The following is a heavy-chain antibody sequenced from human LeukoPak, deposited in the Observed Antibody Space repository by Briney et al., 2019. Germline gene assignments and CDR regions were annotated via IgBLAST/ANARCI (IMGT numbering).Heavy chain of an antibody. CDR1: GFTFNTYW. CDR2: IKQDGSEK. CDR3: AKDTKPLAFLGEADS. V-gene: IGHV3-7*03. Sequence: PGGSLRLSCAASGFTFNTYWMSWVRQAPGKGLEWVANIKQDGSEKYYVDSVKGRFTISRDNAKNSLYLQMNSLRAEDTALYYCAKDTKPLAFLGEADSWGQGTLVTVSS. J-gene: IGHJ5*01. D-gene: IGHD3-10*01.